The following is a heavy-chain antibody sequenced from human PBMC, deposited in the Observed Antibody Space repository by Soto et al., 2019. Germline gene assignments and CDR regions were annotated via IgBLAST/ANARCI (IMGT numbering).Heavy chain of an antibody. D-gene: IGHD2-2*01. CDR2: INAGNGNT. CDR3: AKDFVVVPAASNYFDY. V-gene: IGHV1-3*01. J-gene: IGHJ4*02. Sequence: ASVKVSCKASGYTLTSYAMHWVRQAPGQRLEWMGWINAGNGNTKYSQKFQGRVTITRDTSASTAYMELSSLRSEDTAVYYCAKDFVVVPAASNYFDYWGQGTLVTVSS. CDR1: GYTLTSYA.